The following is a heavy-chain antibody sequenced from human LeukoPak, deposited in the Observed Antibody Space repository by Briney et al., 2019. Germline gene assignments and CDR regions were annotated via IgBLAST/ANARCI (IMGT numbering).Heavy chain of an antibody. CDR2: ISAYNGNT. Sequence: VSVKVSCKASGYTFTSYGISWVRQAPGQGLEWMGWISAYNGNTNYAQKLQGRVTMTTDTSTSTAYMELRSLRSDDTAVYYCARVLCSGGSCPADYWGQGTLVTVSS. D-gene: IGHD2-15*01. CDR3: ARVLCSGGSCPADY. V-gene: IGHV1-18*04. J-gene: IGHJ4*02. CDR1: GYTFTSYG.